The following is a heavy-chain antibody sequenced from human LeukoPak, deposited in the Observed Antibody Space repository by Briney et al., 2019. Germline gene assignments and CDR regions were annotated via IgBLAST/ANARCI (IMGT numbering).Heavy chain of an antibody. V-gene: IGHV3-7*01. CDR3: ARGGQYHY. CDR1: GFTFSNYW. J-gene: IGHJ4*01. Sequence: GGSLRLSCAASGFTFSNYWMTWVRQAPGKGLEWVANIKEDGSEKYYVDSVEGRFTISRDNAENSLYLQMNRLRAEDTAVYYCARGGQYHYWGQGTLVTVSS. CDR2: IKEDGSEK. D-gene: IGHD1-26*01.